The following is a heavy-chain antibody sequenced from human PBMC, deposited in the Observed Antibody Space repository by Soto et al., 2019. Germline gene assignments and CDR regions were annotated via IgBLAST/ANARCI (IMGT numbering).Heavy chain of an antibody. V-gene: IGHV3-53*04. J-gene: IGHJ4*02. CDR3: ARALGGGGYSFDY. D-gene: IGHD3-16*01. CDR2: IYSGGST. Sequence: GGSLRLSCAASGFTVSSNYMSWVRQAPGKGLEWVSVIYSGGSTYYADSVKGRFTISRHNSKNTLYLQMNSLRAEDTAMYYCARALGGGGYSFDYWGQGTLVTISS. CDR1: GFTVSSNY.